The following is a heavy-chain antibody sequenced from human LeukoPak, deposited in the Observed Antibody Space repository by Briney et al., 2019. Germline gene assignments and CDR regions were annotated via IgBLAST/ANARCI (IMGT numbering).Heavy chain of an antibody. D-gene: IGHD6-13*01. CDR2: ISYDGSNK. CDR1: GFTFSSYG. Sequence: GGSLRLSCAASGFTFSSYGMHWVRQAPGKGLEWVAVISYDGSNKYYAGSVKGRFTISRDNSKNTLYLQMNSLRAEDTAVYYCAKDGGAAAGPDFDYWGQGTLVTVSS. V-gene: IGHV3-30*18. J-gene: IGHJ4*02. CDR3: AKDGGAAAGPDFDY.